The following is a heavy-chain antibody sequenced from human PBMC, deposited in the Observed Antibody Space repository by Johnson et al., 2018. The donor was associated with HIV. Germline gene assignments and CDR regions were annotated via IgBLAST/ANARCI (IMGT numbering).Heavy chain of an antibody. V-gene: IGHV3-20*04. CDR2: ISWNSGSL. CDR1: GFNFDEYG. Sequence: VQLVESGGGVVRPGESLRLSCATSGFNFDEYGMSWVRQAPGKGLEWGSGISWNSGSLGYADSVKGRFTISRDNAKNSLYLQMNSLRAEDTALYYCARDLYYGSGSSVAFDIWGQGTLVTVCS. J-gene: IGHJ3*02. D-gene: IGHD3-10*01. CDR3: ARDLYYGSGSSVAFDI.